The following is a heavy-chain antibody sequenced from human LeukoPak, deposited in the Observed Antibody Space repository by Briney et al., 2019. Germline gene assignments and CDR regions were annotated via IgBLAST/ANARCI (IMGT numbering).Heavy chain of an antibody. J-gene: IGHJ3*02. D-gene: IGHD1-26*01. CDR2: INHSGST. Sequence: SETLSLTCAVYGGSFSGYYWSWIRQPPGKGLESIGEINHSGSTNYNPSLKSRVTISVDTSKNQFSLKLSSVTAADTAVYYCARGPPGSYADAFDIWGQGTMVTVSS. CDR1: GGSFSGYY. V-gene: IGHV4-34*01. CDR3: ARGPPGSYADAFDI.